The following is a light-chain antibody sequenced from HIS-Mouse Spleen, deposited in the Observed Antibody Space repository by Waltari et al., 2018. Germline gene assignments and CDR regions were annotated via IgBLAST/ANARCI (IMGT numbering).Light chain of an antibody. CDR3: QQYIFT. J-gene: IGKJ3*01. CDR2: KAS. V-gene: IGKV1-5*03. CDR1: QSISSW. Sequence: DIQMTQSPSTLSASVGDRVTITCRASQSISSWLAWYQQKPGKAPKLLSYKASSLESGVPSRFSGSGSGTEFTLTISSLQPDDFATYYCQQYIFTFGPGTKVDIK.